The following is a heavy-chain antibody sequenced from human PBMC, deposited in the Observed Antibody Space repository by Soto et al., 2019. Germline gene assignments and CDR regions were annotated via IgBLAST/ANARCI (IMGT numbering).Heavy chain of an antibody. J-gene: IGHJ6*03. CDR3: ANPHYDILTGDYYYYMDV. Sequence: PGGSLRLSCAASGFTFSSYGMHWVRQAPGKGLEWVAVISYDGSNKYYADSVKGRFTISRDNSKNTLYLQMNSLRAEDTAVYYCANPHYDILTGDYYYYMDVWGKGTTVTVSS. CDR1: GFTFSSYG. CDR2: ISYDGSNK. V-gene: IGHV3-30*18. D-gene: IGHD3-9*01.